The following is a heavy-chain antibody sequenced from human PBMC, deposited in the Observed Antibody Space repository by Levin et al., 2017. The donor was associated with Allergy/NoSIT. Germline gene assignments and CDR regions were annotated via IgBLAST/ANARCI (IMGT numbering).Heavy chain of an antibody. CDR1: GFTFSSDA. D-gene: IGHD2-21*01. CDR2: ISGGGGTT. V-gene: IGHV3-23*01. Sequence: GGSLRLSCAASGFTFSSDAMTWVRQAPGKGLEWVSGISGGGGTTYYADSVKGRFTISRDNSKNTLYLQMTSLRAEDTAVYYCAKSGSAVNARRFEYWGQGTLVTVSS. J-gene: IGHJ4*02. CDR3: AKSGSAVNARRFEY.